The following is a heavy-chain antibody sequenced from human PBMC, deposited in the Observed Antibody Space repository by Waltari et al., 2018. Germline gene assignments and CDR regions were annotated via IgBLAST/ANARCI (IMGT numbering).Heavy chain of an antibody. CDR2: INWKSEAI. D-gene: IGHD3-10*01. CDR1: GXSFEDXA. CDR3: ARGDYHGXGGLADY. V-gene: IGHV3-9*01. J-gene: IGHJ4*02. Sequence: EVQLVESGGALVQPGRXLTLTXVVSGXSFEDXAMPWVRQVPGKGLEWVSGINWKSEAIXYGASVKGRFTIXREXAKXAXYXQMNTLRPXXTALXYCARGDYHGXGGLADYXGLGTLVIVXS.